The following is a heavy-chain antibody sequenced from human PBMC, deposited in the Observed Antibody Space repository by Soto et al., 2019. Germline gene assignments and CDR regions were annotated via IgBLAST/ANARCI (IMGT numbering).Heavy chain of an antibody. Sequence: SETLSLTCAVSGGSISSGGYSWSWIRQPPGKGLEWIGYIYHSGSTYYNPSLKSRVTISVDRSKNQFSLKLSSVTAADTAVYYCARAVAEYYFDYWGQGTLVTVSS. CDR3: ARAVAEYYFDY. CDR1: GGSISSGGYS. CDR2: IYHSGST. J-gene: IGHJ4*02. V-gene: IGHV4-30-2*01.